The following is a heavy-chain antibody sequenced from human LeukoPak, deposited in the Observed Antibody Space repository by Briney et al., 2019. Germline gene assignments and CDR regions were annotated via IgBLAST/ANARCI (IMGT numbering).Heavy chain of an antibody. J-gene: IGHJ4*02. CDR1: TGSIRGDGYY. D-gene: IGHD3-9*01. CDR2: INSNGET. CDR3: ARADLAGYQEDFDS. V-gene: IGHV4-31*03. Sequence: PSETLSLTCTVSTGSIRGDGYYWSWIRQHPGKGLEWLGHINSNGETHYNPSLKSRLTISVDTSKSQFSLELSSATAADTAVYYCARADLAGYQEDFDSWGQGALVTVSS.